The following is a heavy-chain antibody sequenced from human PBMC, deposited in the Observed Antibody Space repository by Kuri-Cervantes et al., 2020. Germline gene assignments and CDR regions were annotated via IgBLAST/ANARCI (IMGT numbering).Heavy chain of an antibody. CDR3: AREGNYGGLFDY. CDR2: ISSTGTTI. J-gene: IGHJ4*02. CDR1: GFSFSSYT. D-gene: IGHD4-23*01. Sequence: LSLTCAASGFSFSSYTMNWVRQAPGKGPEWVSYISSTGTTIYYADSVKGRFTISRDNAKNSLYLQMNSLRAEDTAVYYCAREGNYGGLFDYWGQGTLVTVSS. V-gene: IGHV3-48*01.